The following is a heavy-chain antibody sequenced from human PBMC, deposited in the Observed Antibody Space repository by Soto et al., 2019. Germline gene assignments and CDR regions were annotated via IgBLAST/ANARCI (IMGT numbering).Heavy chain of an antibody. CDR2: IYPGDSDT. V-gene: IGHV5-51*01. D-gene: IGHD6-19*01. J-gene: IGHJ6*02. Sequence: GESLKISCKGSGYSFTSYWIGWVRQMPGKGLEWMGIIYPGDSDTRYSPSFQGQVTISADKSISTAYLQWSSLKASDTAMFYCARATSIAVAGYCYYGMDVWGQGTTVTVSS. CDR1: GYSFTSYW. CDR3: ARATSIAVAGYCYYGMDV.